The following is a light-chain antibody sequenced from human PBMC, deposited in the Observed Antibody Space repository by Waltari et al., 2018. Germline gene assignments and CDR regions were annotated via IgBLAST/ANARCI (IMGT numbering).Light chain of an antibody. CDR1: SGSISTTSY. V-gene: IGLV8-61*01. Sequence: QTVVTQEPSLSVSPGGTVTLTCALSSGSISTTSYATWYQQSPGQAPRTLVYKANSRSSGVPDRFSGSILGNKAALTITGAQADDESDYYWALYMGSGIWVFGVGTKLTVL. CDR2: KAN. CDR3: ALYMGSGIWV. J-gene: IGLJ3*02.